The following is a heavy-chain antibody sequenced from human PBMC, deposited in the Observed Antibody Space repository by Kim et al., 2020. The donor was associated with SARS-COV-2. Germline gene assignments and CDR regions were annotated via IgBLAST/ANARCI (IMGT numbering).Heavy chain of an antibody. CDR1: GFTFSSYE. CDR3: ARIRNVAAAGSSAMDV. Sequence: GGSLRLSCAASGFTFSSYEMNWVRQAPGKGLEWVSYISSSGSTIYYADSVKGRFTISRDNAKNSLYLQMNSLRAEDTAVYYCARIRNVAAAGSSAMDVWGQGTTVTVSS. CDR2: ISSSGSTI. V-gene: IGHV3-48*03. D-gene: IGHD6-13*01. J-gene: IGHJ6*02.